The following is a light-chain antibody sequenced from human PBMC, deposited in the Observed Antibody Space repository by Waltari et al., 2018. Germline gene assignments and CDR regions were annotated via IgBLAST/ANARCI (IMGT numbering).Light chain of an antibody. CDR2: STN. CDR1: SGSVSPSSY. V-gene: IGLV8-61*01. Sequence: QTVVTQEPSFSVSPGGTVTLTCGLSSGSVSPSSYPSWYQQTPGQAPRTLIYSTNTRSSGVPARFSGSILGNKAALTITGAQADDESEYYCVLYMGSGHWVFGGGTKLTVL. CDR3: VLYMGSGHWV. J-gene: IGLJ3*02.